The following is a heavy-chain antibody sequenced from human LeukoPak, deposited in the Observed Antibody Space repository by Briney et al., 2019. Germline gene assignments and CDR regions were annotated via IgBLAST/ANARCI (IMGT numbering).Heavy chain of an antibody. V-gene: IGHV3-7*01. CDR1: GFSFNHYW. J-gene: IGHJ4*02. CDR2: INPAGSDT. Sequence: GGSLRLSCAASGFSFNHYWMTWVRQAPGRGLEWVANINPAGSDTYYVDPVKGRFTISRDNAKNLVYLQTNSLRAEDTAVYSCGRFGYVAAVDLWGQGTLVTVSS. D-gene: IGHD2-15*01. CDR3: GRFGYVAAVDL.